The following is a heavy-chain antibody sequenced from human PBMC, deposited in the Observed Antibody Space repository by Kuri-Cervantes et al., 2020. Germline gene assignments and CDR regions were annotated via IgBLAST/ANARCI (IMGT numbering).Heavy chain of an antibody. CDR3: ATDLRYCSGGTCYGILDC. CDR1: GFTLSSYS. CDR2: ISHDGSFK. D-gene: IGHD2-15*01. Sequence: GESLKISCAASGFTLSSYSMNWVRQAPGKGLEWVAVISHDGSFKNHADSVKGRFTISRDNSKITLYLQINSLRAEDTAVYYCATDLRYCSGGTCYGILDCWGQGTLVTVSS. J-gene: IGHJ4*02. V-gene: IGHV3-30*03.